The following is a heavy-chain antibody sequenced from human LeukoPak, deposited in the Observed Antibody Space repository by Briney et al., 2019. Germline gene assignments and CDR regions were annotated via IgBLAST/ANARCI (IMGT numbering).Heavy chain of an antibody. V-gene: IGHV3-53*04. CDR1: GFAASSNY. CDR2: IYSGMST. Sequence: GGSLRLSCAASGFAASSNYMSWVRQAPGKGLEWVSVIYSGMSTYYADSVKGRFTISRHNSQNTLYLQMNSLKSEDTAVYYCARAADGSSGRFDYWGQGTLVTVSS. J-gene: IGHJ4*02. D-gene: IGHD6-19*01. CDR3: ARAADGSSGRFDY.